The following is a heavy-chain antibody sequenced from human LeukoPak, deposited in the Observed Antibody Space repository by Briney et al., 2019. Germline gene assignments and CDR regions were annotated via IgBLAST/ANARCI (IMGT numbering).Heavy chain of an antibody. CDR1: GFTFDDYA. J-gene: IGHJ4*02. V-gene: IGHV3-9*01. CDR2: ISWNSGSI. CDR3: AKDRHAVDASQIDY. Sequence: SLRLSCAASGFTFDDYAMHWVRQAPGKGLEWVSGISWNSGSIGYADSVKGRFTISRDNAKNSLYLQMNSLRAEDTALYYCAKDRHAVDASQIDYWGQGTLVTVSS. D-gene: IGHD2-2*01.